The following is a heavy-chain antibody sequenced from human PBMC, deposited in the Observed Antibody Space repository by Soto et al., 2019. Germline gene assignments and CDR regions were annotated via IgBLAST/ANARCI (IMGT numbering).Heavy chain of an antibody. CDR3: ARQRDGGDVDY. CDR2: ISSSGST. CDR1: GGSVSSGTYY. Sequence: QVQLQESGPGLVKPSETLSLTCTVSGGSVSSGTYYWTWIRQPPGKGLEWIGYISSSGSTNFNPSLKSRVTISVDTSENTRSLSLNSVTAADTAVYYCARQRDGGDVDYWGQGTLVTVSS. D-gene: IGHD2-21*02. J-gene: IGHJ4*02. V-gene: IGHV4-61*01.